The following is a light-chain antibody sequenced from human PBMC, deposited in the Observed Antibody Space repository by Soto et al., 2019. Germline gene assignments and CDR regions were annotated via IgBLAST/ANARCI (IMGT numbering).Light chain of an antibody. CDR1: SEDIGAYDY. J-gene: IGLJ1*01. V-gene: IGLV2-14*01. CDR3: SSYRSSDTLEV. Sequence: QSVLTQPASVSASPGQSIFISCTGTSEDIGAYDYVSWYQQHPGKAPKLILYAVNGRPSGVSSRFSGSKSGNTASLTLSGVQPDDEADYYCSSYRSSDTLEVFGTGTKVTVL. CDR2: AVN.